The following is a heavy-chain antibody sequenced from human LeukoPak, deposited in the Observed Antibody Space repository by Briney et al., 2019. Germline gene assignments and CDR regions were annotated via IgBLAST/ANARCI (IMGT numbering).Heavy chain of an antibody. D-gene: IGHD2-21*01. J-gene: IGHJ4*02. CDR1: VGTFSSYA. CDR2: IIPILGIA. Sequence: ASVKVSCKASVGTFSSYAISWVRQAPGQGLEWMGRIIPILGIANYAQKFQGRVTITADKSTSTAYMELSSLRSEDTAVYYCARDELAYCGGDCPLYFDYWGKETLVTVPS. CDR3: ARDELAYCGGDCPLYFDY. V-gene: IGHV1-69*04.